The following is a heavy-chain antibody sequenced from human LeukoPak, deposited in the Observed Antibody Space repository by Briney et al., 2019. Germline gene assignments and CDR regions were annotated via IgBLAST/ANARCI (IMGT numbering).Heavy chain of an antibody. CDR2: ISGDGGST. Sequence: GGSLRLSCAASGFTFADYAMHWVRQAPGKGLEWVSLISGDGGSTYYADSVKGRFTISRDNSKNSLYLQMNSLRTEDTALYYCAKDAEYSSSSRTLDYWGQGTVVTVSS. CDR1: GFTFADYA. D-gene: IGHD6-6*01. CDR3: AKDAEYSSSSRTLDY. V-gene: IGHV3-43*02. J-gene: IGHJ4*02.